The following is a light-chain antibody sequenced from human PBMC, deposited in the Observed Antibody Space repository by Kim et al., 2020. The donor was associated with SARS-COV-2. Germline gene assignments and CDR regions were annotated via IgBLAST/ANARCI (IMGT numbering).Light chain of an antibody. CDR2: TVT. Sequence: TITCTXHSSAXGAXNYASXFQXHPGNASHLKIXTVTERPSGVSNRFSGSKSGTTASLTISGLQAXXEADYYCISFTTAATWVFGGGTQLTVL. CDR1: SSAXGAXNY. V-gene: IGLV2-14*03. J-gene: IGLJ3*02. CDR3: ISFTTAATWV.